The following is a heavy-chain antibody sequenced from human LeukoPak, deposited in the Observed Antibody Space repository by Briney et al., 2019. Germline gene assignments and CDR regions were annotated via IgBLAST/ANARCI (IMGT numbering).Heavy chain of an antibody. CDR1: GFTFSDYY. J-gene: IGHJ6*03. CDR3: AGYCSGGSCYYCYMDV. Sequence: PGGSLRPSCAASGFTFSDYYMSWIRQAPGKGLEWVSYISSSGSTIYYADSVKGRFTISRDNAKNSLYLQMNSLRAEDTAVYYCAGYCSGGSCYYCYMDVWGKGTTVTVSS. CDR2: ISSSGSTI. V-gene: IGHV3-11*04. D-gene: IGHD2-15*01.